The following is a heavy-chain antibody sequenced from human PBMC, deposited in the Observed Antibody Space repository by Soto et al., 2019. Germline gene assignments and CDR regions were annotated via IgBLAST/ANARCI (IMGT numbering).Heavy chain of an antibody. Sequence: EVQLVESGGGLVKPGGSLRLSCAASGFTFSSYSMNWVRQAPGKGLEWVSSISSSSSYIYYADSVKGRFTISRDNAKNALYLQMDSLRAEDTAVYYCARVGTAMAYRGDYYCGMDVWGQGTTVTVSS. J-gene: IGHJ6*02. CDR3: ARVGTAMAYRGDYYCGMDV. V-gene: IGHV3-21*01. CDR1: GFTFSSYS. D-gene: IGHD5-18*01. CDR2: ISSSSSYI.